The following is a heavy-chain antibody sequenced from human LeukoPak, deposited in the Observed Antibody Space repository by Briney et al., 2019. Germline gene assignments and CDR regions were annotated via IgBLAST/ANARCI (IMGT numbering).Heavy chain of an antibody. Sequence: GGSLRLSCAASGFPFSSYSMHWVRQAPGNGLEWVAVISNDGSHKYYADSVKGRFIISRDNSKNTLSLQMNTLRPDDTAVFYCARDPNRLADYGGDYFDHWGQGTLVTVSS. CDR2: ISNDGSHK. D-gene: IGHD4-23*01. CDR3: ARDPNRLADYGGDYFDH. J-gene: IGHJ4*02. V-gene: IGHV3-30*04. CDR1: GFPFSSYS.